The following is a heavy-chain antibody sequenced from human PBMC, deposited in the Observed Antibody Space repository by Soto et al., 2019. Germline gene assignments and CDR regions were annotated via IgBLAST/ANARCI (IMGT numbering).Heavy chain of an antibody. CDR2: ISYDGSNK. CDR3: AKDRDGGKKRHHNTKGYYYYYYGMEV. CDR1: GFTFSSYG. Sequence: PGGSLRLSCAASGFTFSSYGMHWVRQAPGKGLEWVAVISYDGSNKYYADSVKGRFTISRDNSKNTLYLQMNSLRAEDTAVYYCAKDRDGGKKRHHNTKGYYYYYYGMEVWGQGTTVTVSS. J-gene: IGHJ6*02. D-gene: IGHD2-15*01. V-gene: IGHV3-30*18.